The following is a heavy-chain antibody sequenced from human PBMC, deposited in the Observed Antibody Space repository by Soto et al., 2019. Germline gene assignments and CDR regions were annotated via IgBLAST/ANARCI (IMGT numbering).Heavy chain of an antibody. CDR1: GYSFTDYW. CDR3: ARQGYCSSTAGYTVAY. CDR2: IYPGDSNT. J-gene: IGHJ4*02. V-gene: IGHV5-51*01. Sequence: PGESLKISCKGSGYSFTDYWIGWVRQMPGKGLEWSVIIYPGDSNTRYSPSFQGQVTISADDSISTAYLQWSSLKASDTAMYYCARQGYCSSTAGYTVAYWGQGTLVTVS. D-gene: IGHD2-2*02.